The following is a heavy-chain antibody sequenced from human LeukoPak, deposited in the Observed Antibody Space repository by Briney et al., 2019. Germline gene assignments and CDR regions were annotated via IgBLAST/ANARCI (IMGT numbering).Heavy chain of an antibody. CDR2: IWYDGSNK. V-gene: IGHV3-33*01. Sequence: PGRSLRLSCAASGFSFSNYGMHWVRQAPGKGPEWMAVIWYDGSNKYYADSVKGRFTISRDNSKNTLYVQMSSLRAEDTAVYYCARSNNGGWGYCDFWGQGSLVTVSS. CDR3: ARSNNGGWGYCDF. D-gene: IGHD3-16*01. CDR1: GFSFSNYG. J-gene: IGHJ4*02.